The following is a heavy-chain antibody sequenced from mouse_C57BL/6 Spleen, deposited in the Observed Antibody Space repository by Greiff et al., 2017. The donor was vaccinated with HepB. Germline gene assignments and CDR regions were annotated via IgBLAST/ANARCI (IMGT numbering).Heavy chain of an antibody. D-gene: IGHD1-1*01. CDR2: IYPGDGDT. CDR1: GYAFSSSW. CDR3: ARSDYYGSSYGGAMDY. J-gene: IGHJ4*01. V-gene: IGHV1-82*01. Sequence: QVQLQQSGPELVKPGASVKISCKASGYAFSSSWMNWVKQRPGKGLEWIGRIYPGDGDTNNNGKFKGKATLTADKSSSTAYMQLSSLTAEDSAVYFCARSDYYGSSYGGAMDYWGQGTSVTVSS.